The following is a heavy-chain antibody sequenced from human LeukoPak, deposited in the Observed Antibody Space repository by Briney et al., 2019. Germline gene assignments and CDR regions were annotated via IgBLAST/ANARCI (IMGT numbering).Heavy chain of an antibody. Sequence: GGSLRLSCAASGYTLSNHWMTWVRQVPGRGPEWVANVNRDGSETYYLDSVKGRFTISKDNAKNSLYLQMNSLRAEDTALYHCARNNGMDVWGQGTTVIVSS. J-gene: IGHJ6*02. CDR1: GYTLSNHW. CDR3: ARNNGMDV. V-gene: IGHV3-7*03. CDR2: VNRDGSET.